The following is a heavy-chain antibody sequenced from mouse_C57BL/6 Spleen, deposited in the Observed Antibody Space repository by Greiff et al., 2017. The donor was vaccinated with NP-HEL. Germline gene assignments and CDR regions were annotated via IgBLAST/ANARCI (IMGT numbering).Heavy chain of an antibody. V-gene: IGHV1-76*01. CDR1: GYTFTDSY. Sequence: VHLVESGAELVRPGASVKLSCKASGYTFTDSYINWVKQRPGPGLEWIARISPGSGNTYYNEKFKGKATLTAEKSSSTAYMQLSSLTSEDSAVYFCAREHDYDEAWFAYWGQGTLVTVSA. CDR2: ISPGSGNT. CDR3: AREHDYDEAWFAY. J-gene: IGHJ3*01. D-gene: IGHD2-4*01.